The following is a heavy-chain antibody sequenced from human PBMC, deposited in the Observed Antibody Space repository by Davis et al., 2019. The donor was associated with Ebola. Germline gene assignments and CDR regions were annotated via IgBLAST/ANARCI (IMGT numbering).Heavy chain of an antibody. CDR3: ARRRTSAGDGYFDY. CDR1: GGSISSHY. J-gene: IGHJ4*02. D-gene: IGHD7-27*01. V-gene: IGHV4-59*08. Sequence: SETLSLTCTVSGGSISSHYWSWIRQPPGKGLEWIGYIYYSGSTNYNPSLKSRVTISVDTSKNQFSLKLSSVTAADTAVYYCARRRTSAGDGYFDYWGQGTLVTVSS. CDR2: IYYSGST.